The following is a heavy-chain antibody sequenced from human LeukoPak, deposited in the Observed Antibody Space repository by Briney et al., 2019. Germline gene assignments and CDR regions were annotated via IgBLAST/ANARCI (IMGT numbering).Heavy chain of an antibody. Sequence: GSLRLSCTASGFTFGDYAVSWVRQAPGKGLEWVGFIRSKAYGGTTEYAASVKGRFTISRDDSKSIAYLQLNSLKTEDTAVYYCARFVPYFDYWGQGTLVTVSS. CDR1: GFTFGDYA. D-gene: IGHD3-10*01. CDR2: IRSKAYGGTT. J-gene: IGHJ4*02. V-gene: IGHV3-49*04. CDR3: ARFVPYFDY.